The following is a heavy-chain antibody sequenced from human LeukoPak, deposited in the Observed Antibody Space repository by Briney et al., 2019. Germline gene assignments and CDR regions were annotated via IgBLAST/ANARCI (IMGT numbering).Heavy chain of an antibody. D-gene: IGHD3-3*01. CDR3: ARGGLRRKDYYYYYMDV. Sequence: GGSLRLSCAASGFTFSSYGMHWVRQAPGKRLEWVAVIWYDGSNKYYADSVKGRFTISRDNSKNTLYLQMNSLRAEDTAVYYCARGGLRRKDYYYYYMDVWGKGTTVTVSS. CDR2: IWYDGSNK. V-gene: IGHV3-33*01. J-gene: IGHJ6*03. CDR1: GFTFSSYG.